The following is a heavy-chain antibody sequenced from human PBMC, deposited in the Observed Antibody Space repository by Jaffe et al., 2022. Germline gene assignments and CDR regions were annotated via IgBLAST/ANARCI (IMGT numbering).Heavy chain of an antibody. J-gene: IGHJ4*02. D-gene: IGHD3-10*01. Sequence: EVQLLESGGGLVQPGGSLRLSCAASGFTFSSYAMSWVRQAPGKGLEWVSAISGSGGSTYYADSVKGRFTISRDNSKNTLYLQMNSLRAEDTAVYYCAKGQHWNYYGSGSYPHDSLFDYWGQGTLVTVSS. CDR3: AKGQHWNYYGSGSYPHDSLFDY. CDR1: GFTFSSYA. CDR2: ISGSGGST. V-gene: IGHV3-23*01.